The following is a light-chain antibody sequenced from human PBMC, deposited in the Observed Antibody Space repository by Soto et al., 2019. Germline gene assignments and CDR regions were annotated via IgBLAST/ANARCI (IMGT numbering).Light chain of an antibody. J-gene: IGKJ2*01. Sequence: DIQMTQSPSSLSASIGDRVTISCRASQGISNYLAWYQHKPGKVPKLLISAASTLQSGVPSRFSSSGSGTDFTLTISSLQPEDVATYYCQKYNNAPYTFGQGTKLEI. CDR3: QKYNNAPYT. CDR1: QGISNY. CDR2: AAS. V-gene: IGKV1-27*01.